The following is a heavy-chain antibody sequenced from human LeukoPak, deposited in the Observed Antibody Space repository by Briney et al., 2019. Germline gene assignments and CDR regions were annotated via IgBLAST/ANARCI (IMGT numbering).Heavy chain of an antibody. Sequence: PGGSLRLSCAASGFTFSTYSMNWVRQAPGKGLEWVSAISSDSRYIYYPDSVKGRFTTSRDNAKNSLYLQMNSLRAEDTAVYYCARSVYWGQGTLVTVSS. J-gene: IGHJ4*02. V-gene: IGHV3-21*01. CDR3: ARSVY. CDR1: GFTFSTYS. CDR2: ISSDSRYI.